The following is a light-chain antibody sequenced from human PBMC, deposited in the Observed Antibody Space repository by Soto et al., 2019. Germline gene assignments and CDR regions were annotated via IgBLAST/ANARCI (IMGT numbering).Light chain of an antibody. CDR3: AAWDDSLYGVV. V-gene: IGLV1-44*01. CDR2: SNN. Sequence: QAVVTQPPSASGTPGQRVTISCSGSSSNIGTKTVSWYQQLPGTAPKLLIYSNNQRPSGVPDRFSGSKSGTSASLAITGPQSEDEGDFYCAAWDDSLYGVVFGGGTKLTVL. J-gene: IGLJ2*01. CDR1: SSNIGTKT.